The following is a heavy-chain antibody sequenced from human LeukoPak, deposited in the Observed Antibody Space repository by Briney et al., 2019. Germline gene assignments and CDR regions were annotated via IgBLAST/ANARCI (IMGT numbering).Heavy chain of an antibody. CDR1: GDTVSGNSGA. D-gene: IGHD1-1*01. J-gene: IGHJ4*02. V-gene: IGHV6-1*01. CDR3: ARALERYYLDF. CDR2: TYYMFKWVN. Sequence: SQTLSLSCAITGDTVSGNSGAWIWIRQSPSQGLEWLRRTYYMFKWVNDYAISVKGRIIISPDTANNQFSLHLSSVTADDTGVYYCARALERYYLDFWGQGTLVTVSS.